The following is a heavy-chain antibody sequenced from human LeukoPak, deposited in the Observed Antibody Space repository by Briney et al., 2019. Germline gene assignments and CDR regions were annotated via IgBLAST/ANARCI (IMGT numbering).Heavy chain of an antibody. Sequence: ASVKVSCTASGYTFTSYGISWVRQAPGQGLEWMGWISAYNGNTNYAQKLQGRVTMTTDTSTSTAYMELRSLRSDDTAVYYCARAPWELRTYTGFFDYWGQGTLVTVSS. CDR3: ARAPWELRTYTGFFDY. CDR1: GYTFTSYG. V-gene: IGHV1-18*01. J-gene: IGHJ4*02. D-gene: IGHD1-26*01. CDR2: ISAYNGNT.